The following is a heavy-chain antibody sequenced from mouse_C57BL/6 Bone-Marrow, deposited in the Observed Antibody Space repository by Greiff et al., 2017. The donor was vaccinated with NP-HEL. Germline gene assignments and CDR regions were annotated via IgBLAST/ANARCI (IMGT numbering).Heavy chain of an antibody. J-gene: IGHJ4*01. V-gene: IGHV2-3*01. CDR2: IWGDGST. Sequence: VMLVESGPGLVAPSQSLSITCTVSGFSLTSYGVSWVRQPPGKGLEWLGVIWGDGSTNYHSALISRLSISKENSKSQVFLKLNSLQTDDTATYSCAKRRVTTVVATDYAMDYWGQGTSVTVSS. CDR1: GFSLTSYG. CDR3: AKRRVTTVVATDYAMDY. D-gene: IGHD1-1*01.